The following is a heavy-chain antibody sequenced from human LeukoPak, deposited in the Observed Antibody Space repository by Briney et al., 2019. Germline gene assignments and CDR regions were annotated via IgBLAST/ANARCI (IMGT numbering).Heavy chain of an antibody. CDR1: GFTFDDYA. CDR3: AKDRSYRDLDGLDI. D-gene: IGHD1-26*01. V-gene: IGHV3-9*01. Sequence: GGSLRLSCAASGFTFDDYAMHWVRQAPGKGLEWVSGISWNSGSTGYADSVKGRFTISRDNAKNSLYLQMNSLRAEDTALYYCAKDRSYRDLDGLDIWGQGTMVAVSS. J-gene: IGHJ3*02. CDR2: ISWNSGST.